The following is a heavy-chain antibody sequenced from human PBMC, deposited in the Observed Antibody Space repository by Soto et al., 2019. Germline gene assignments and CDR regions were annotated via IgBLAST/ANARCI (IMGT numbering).Heavy chain of an antibody. CDR2: IYYSGST. Sequence: QVQLQESGPGLVKPSETLSLICTVSGGSVSSDNYFWCWIRQPPGKGLEWIGYIYYSGSTDYSPSLKSRVTISVDTSKNQFSLRLSSVTAADTAVYYCARDSAYGDYGMDVWGQGTMVTVSS. J-gene: IGHJ6*02. D-gene: IGHD4-17*01. CDR3: ARDSAYGDYGMDV. CDR1: GGSVSSDNYF. V-gene: IGHV4-61*01.